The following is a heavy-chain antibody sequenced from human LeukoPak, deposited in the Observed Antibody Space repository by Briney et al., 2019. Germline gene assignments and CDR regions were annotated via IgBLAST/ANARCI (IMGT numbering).Heavy chain of an antibody. D-gene: IGHD5-18*01. V-gene: IGHV3-21*01. Sequence: PGGSLTLSCAASGVTFSSYNMSWIRQAPGKGLEWIASINSSSSYIYYADSVKGRFTISRDNAKNSLYLQMNSLRAEDTAVYYCARGDKYSRKSYYNWFDPWGQGTLVTVSS. J-gene: IGHJ5*02. CDR2: INSSSSYI. CDR1: GVTFSSYN. CDR3: ARGDKYSRKSYYNWFDP.